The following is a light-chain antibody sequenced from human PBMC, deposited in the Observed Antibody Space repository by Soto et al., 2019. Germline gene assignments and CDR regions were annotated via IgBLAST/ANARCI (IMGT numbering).Light chain of an antibody. J-gene: IGLJ1*01. CDR3: CSYAGSSTPYV. CDR2: EVS. V-gene: IGLV2-23*02. Sequence: QSALPQPASVSGSPGQSITISCTGTSSDVGSYNLVSWYQHHPDKAPKLMIYEVSKRPSGVSNRFSGSKSGNTASLTISGLQAEDEADYYCCSYAGSSTPYVVGTGTKLTVL. CDR1: SSDVGSYNL.